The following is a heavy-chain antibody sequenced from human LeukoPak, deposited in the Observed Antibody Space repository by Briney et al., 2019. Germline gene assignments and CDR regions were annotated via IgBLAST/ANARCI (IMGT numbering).Heavy chain of an antibody. CDR3: ANLMGGAGTTRGY. CDR1: GFTFSSYG. D-gene: IGHD1/OR15-1a*01. J-gene: IGHJ4*02. V-gene: IGHV3-23*01. CDR2: ISGSGDTT. Sequence: TGGSLRLSCAASGFTFSSYGMSWVRQAPGKGLEWVSAISGSGDTTHYADSVKGRFTISRDNSKNTLYLQMNSLRAEDTAVYYCANLMGGAGTTRGYWGQGTLVTVSS.